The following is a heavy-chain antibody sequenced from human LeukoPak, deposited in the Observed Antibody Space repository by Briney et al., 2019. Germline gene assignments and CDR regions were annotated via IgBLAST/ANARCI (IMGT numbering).Heavy chain of an antibody. CDR3: ATNLALTGTPFDP. CDR1: GYTLTELS. V-gene: IGHV1-24*01. D-gene: IGHD1-7*01. CDR2: FDPEDGET. J-gene: IGHJ5*02. Sequence: ASVKVSCKVSGYTLTELSMHWVRQAPGKGLEWMGGFDPEDGETIYAQKFQGRVTMTEDTSTDTAYMELSGLRSEDTAVYYCATNLALTGTPFDPWGQGTLVTVSS.